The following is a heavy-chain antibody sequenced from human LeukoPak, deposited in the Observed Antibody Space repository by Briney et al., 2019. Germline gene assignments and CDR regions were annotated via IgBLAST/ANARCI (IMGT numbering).Heavy chain of an antibody. CDR2: IWYDGSNK. Sequence: PGGSLRLSCAASGFTFSSYGMHWVRQAPGKGLEWLAVIWYDGSNKYYADSVKGRFTISRDNSKNTLYLQMNSLRAEDTAVYYCARPTYSGSYYWFDYWGQGTLVTVSS. D-gene: IGHD1-26*01. CDR3: ARPTYSGSYYWFDY. V-gene: IGHV3-33*01. J-gene: IGHJ4*02. CDR1: GFTFSSYG.